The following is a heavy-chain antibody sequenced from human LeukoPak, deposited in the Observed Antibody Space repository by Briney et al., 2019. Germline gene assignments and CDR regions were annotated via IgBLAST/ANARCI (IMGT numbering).Heavy chain of an antibody. CDR1: GGSISSGGYY. J-gene: IGHJ3*02. CDR3: ARPQRWGDAFDI. D-gene: IGHD5-24*01. Sequence: SETLSLTCTVSGGSISSGGYYWGRIRQPPGKGLEWIGSIYYSGSTYYNPSLKSRVTISVDTSKNQFSLKLSSVTAADTAVYYCARPQRWGDAFDIWGQGTMVTVSS. V-gene: IGHV4-39*01. CDR2: IYYSGST.